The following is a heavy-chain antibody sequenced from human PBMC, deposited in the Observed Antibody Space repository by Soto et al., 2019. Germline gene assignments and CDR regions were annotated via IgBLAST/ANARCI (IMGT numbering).Heavy chain of an antibody. Sequence: PSETLSLTCTVSGGSISRGDYYWSWIRQPPGKGLEWIGYIYYSGSTNYNPSLKSRVTISVDTSKNQFSLKLSSVTAADTAVYYCANAYDDILTDPARAFDMWVQETRMTLS. CDR2: IYYSGST. V-gene: IGHV4-61*08. J-gene: IGHJ3*02. CDR3: ANAYDDILTDPARAFDM. D-gene: IGHD3-9*01. CDR1: GGSISRGDYY.